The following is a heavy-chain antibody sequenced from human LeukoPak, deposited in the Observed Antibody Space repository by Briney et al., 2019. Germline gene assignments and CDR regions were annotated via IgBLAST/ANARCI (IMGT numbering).Heavy chain of an antibody. CDR3: ARFGSGWYYFDY. D-gene: IGHD6-19*01. CDR2: INHSGST. CDR1: GFTFRDYS. Sequence: GSLRLSCAASGFTFRDYSMNWVRQPPGKGLEWIGEINHSGSTNYNPSLKSRVTISVDTSKNQFSLKLSSVTAADTAVYYCARFGSGWYYFDYWGQGTLVTVSS. J-gene: IGHJ4*02. V-gene: IGHV4-34*01.